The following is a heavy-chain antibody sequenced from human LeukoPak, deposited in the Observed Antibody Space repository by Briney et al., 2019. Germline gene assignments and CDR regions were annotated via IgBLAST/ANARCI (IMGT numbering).Heavy chain of an antibody. J-gene: IGHJ4*02. Sequence: GGSLRLSCPACGFHFNNFAMSLVRLAPGEGFEWLSAMTGPADTTYYAESVNGRFTISRDYSKSMVFLQMNSLRVEDTTIYYCAKEAKIDHWGQGTLVTVSS. CDR3: AKEAKIDH. V-gene: IGHV3-23*01. CDR1: GFHFNNFA. CDR2: MTGPADTT.